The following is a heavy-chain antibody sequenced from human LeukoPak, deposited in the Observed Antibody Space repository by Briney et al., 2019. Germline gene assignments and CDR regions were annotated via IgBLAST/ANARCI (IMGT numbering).Heavy chain of an antibody. CDR1: GYTFTGYY. V-gene: IGHV1-2*02. CDR3: ARGYWSNQLPPPDY. Sequence: ASVKVSCKASGYTFTGYYMHWVRQAPGQVLEWMGWINPNSGGTNYAQKFQGRVTMTRDTSISTAYMELSRLRSDDTAVYYCARGYWSNQLPPPDYWGQGTLVTVSS. CDR2: INPNSGGT. J-gene: IGHJ4*02. D-gene: IGHD2-2*01.